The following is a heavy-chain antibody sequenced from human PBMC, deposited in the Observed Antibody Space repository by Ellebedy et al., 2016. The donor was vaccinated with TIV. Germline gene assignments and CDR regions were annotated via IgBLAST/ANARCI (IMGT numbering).Heavy chain of an antibody. CDR1: GFTFSSYA. J-gene: IGHJ4*02. V-gene: IGHV3-23*01. CDR2: ISGSGGST. D-gene: IGHD4-17*01. CDR3: AKDIDLPDYGDYAQSTFDY. Sequence: GGSLRLSXAASGFTFSSYAMSWVRQAPGKGLEWVSAISGSGGSTYYADSVKGRFTISRDNSKNTRYLQMNSLRAEDTAVYYCAKDIDLPDYGDYAQSTFDYWGQGTLVTVSS.